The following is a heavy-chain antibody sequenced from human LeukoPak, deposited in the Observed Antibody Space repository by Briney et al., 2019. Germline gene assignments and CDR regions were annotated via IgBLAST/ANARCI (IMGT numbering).Heavy chain of an antibody. Sequence: PGGSERLFCAACGYTFSSYCMHWARQARGKGLVWVSRINSDGCSTLCADSVKGRFTISRHSAKNTLYLQMSSLRAEDTAVYYCVDSRGVADWGQGTLVTVS. CDR1: GYTFSSYC. J-gene: IGHJ4*02. CDR3: VDSRGVAD. CDR2: INSDGCST. D-gene: IGHD2-8*02. V-gene: IGHV3-74*01.